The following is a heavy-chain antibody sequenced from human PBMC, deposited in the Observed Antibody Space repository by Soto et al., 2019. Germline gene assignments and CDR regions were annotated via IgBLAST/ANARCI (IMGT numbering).Heavy chain of an antibody. CDR3: AREGGEYSSSFDY. CDR2: IYYSGST. CDR1: GGSISSSSYY. Sequence: ETLSLTCTVSGGSISSSSYYWGWIRQPPGKGLEWIGSIYYSGSTYYNPSLKSRVTISVDTSKNQFSLKLSSVTAADTAVYYCAREGGEYSSSFDYWGQGTLVTVSS. J-gene: IGHJ4*02. V-gene: IGHV4-39*07. D-gene: IGHD6-6*01.